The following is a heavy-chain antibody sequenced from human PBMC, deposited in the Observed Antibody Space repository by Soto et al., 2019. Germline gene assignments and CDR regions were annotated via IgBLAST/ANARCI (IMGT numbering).Heavy chain of an antibody. CDR2: ISGSGGNT. V-gene: IGHV3-23*01. Sequence: GGSLRLSCAASGFTFTTYAMNWVRQAPGKGLEWVSAISGSGGNTYYPDSVKGRFTISRDNSKNTLYLQMNSLGAEDTAVYYCARRSYDSSGFDYWGHGTLVTVSS. J-gene: IGHJ4*03. CDR1: GFTFTTYA. D-gene: IGHD3-22*01. CDR3: ARRSYDSSGFDY.